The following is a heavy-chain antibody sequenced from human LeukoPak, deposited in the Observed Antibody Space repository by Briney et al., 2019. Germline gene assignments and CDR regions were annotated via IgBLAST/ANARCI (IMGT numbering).Heavy chain of an antibody. Sequence: GGSLRLSCAASGFTFNNYGMHWVRQAPGKGLEWVAVIRSDGNNKYYVDSVKGRFTVSRDKSKNTLYLQMNSLRAEDTAVYYCAKETVDFWSGYYTSNWFDPWGQGTLVTVSS. CDR1: GFTFNNYG. V-gene: IGHV3-30*02. CDR3: AKETVDFWSGYYTSNWFDP. CDR2: IRSDGNNK. D-gene: IGHD3-3*01. J-gene: IGHJ5*02.